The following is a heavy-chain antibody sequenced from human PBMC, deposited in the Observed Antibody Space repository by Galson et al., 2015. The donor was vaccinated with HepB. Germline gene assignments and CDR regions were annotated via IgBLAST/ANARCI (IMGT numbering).Heavy chain of an antibody. D-gene: IGHD6-13*01. V-gene: IGHV3-30*18. Sequence: SLRLSCAASGFTFSSYGMHWVRQAPGKGLEWVAVISYDGSNKYYADSVKGRFTISRDNSKNTLYLQMNSLRAEDTAVYYCAKDRPSFIAAAGPLDYWAREPWSPSPQ. CDR2: ISYDGSNK. J-gene: IGHJ4*02. CDR3: AKDRPSFIAAAGPLDY. CDR1: GFTFSSYG.